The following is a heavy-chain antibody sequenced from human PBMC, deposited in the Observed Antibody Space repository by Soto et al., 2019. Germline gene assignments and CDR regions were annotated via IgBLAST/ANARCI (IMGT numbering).Heavy chain of an antibody. Sequence: SETLTITCAVSGASISSNYLWSWLRQPPEKGQERIREIYHNGNTNYNPSLKSQVTISVDKSKNKFSLKLSTLNAADTAVYYCAMYYGYYSDYWGQGTLVTVSS. V-gene: IGHV4-4*02. J-gene: IGHJ4*02. D-gene: IGHD3-10*01. CDR3: AMYYGYYSDY. CDR1: GASISSNYL. CDR2: IYHNGNT.